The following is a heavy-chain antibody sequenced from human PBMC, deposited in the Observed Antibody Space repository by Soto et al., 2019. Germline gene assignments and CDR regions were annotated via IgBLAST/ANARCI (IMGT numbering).Heavy chain of an antibody. CDR1: GFTFSSYG. CDR3: AKGQVTLVTPGYFQH. J-gene: IGHJ1*01. CDR2: ISYDGSNK. D-gene: IGHD3-16*01. V-gene: IGHV3-30*18. Sequence: QVQLVESGGGVVQPGRSLRLSWAASGFTFSSYGMHWVRQAPDKGLEWVAIISYDGSNKYYADSVKGRFTISRDNTKNTMYMQMNSLRAEDTALYYCAKGQVTLVTPGYFQHWRQGTLVTVSS.